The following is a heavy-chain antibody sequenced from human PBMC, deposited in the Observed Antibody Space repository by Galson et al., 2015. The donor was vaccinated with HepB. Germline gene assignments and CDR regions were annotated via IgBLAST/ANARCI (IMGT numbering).Heavy chain of an antibody. V-gene: IGHV1-18*04. CDR3: ARGGIFGVVNDEFFDY. CDR2: ISAYNGNT. D-gene: IGHD3-3*01. CDR1: GYTFTSYG. Sequence: SVKVSCKASGYTFTSYGISWVRQAPGQGLEWMGWISAYNGNTNYAQKLQGRVTMTTDTSTSTAYMELRSLRSDDTAVYYCARGGIFGVVNDEFFDYWGQGTLVTVSS. J-gene: IGHJ4*02.